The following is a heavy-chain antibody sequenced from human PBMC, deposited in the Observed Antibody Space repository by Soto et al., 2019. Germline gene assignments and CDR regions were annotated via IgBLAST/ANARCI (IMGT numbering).Heavy chain of an antibody. Sequence: GAAVKVSCKASGYSFTDYHIHWVRQAPGQGLEWLGRINPKSGGTSTAQKFQGWVTMTTDTSISTASMELTRLTSDDTAIYYCARGDSTDCSNGVCSFFYNHDMDVWGQGTTVTVSS. CDR1: GYSFTDYH. V-gene: IGHV1-2*04. D-gene: IGHD2-8*01. CDR2: INPKSGGT. J-gene: IGHJ6*02. CDR3: ARGDSTDCSNGVCSFFYNHDMDV.